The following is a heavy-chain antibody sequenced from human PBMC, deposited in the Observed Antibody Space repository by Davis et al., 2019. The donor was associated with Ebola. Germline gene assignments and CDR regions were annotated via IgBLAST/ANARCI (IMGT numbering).Heavy chain of an antibody. Sequence: ASVKVSCKASGYNFNNYAISWVRQAPGQGLEWMGWISVYNGNTNYAQKVQGRVTMTTDTSTGTVYLDLRSLRSDDTAVYFCARTSIVGTSTTASDLWGQGTLVTVSS. J-gene: IGHJ3*01. D-gene: IGHD1-26*01. CDR3: ARTSIVGTSTTASDL. CDR2: ISVYNGNT. CDR1: GYNFNNYA. V-gene: IGHV1-18*01.